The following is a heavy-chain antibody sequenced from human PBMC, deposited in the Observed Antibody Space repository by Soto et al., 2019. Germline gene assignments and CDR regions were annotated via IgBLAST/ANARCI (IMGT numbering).Heavy chain of an antibody. Sequence: QVQLVQSGAEVKKPGSSVKVSCKVSGGTFSSHSINWVRQAPGQGPEWMGGIIPIFGTENYAQKFQGRVTSTADESTSTAYMELSSLTSEDTALDYCSTSVYCSTTRCYYYYGLDVWGQGTTVIVSS. J-gene: IGHJ6*02. V-gene: IGHV1-69*01. D-gene: IGHD2-2*01. CDR3: STSVYCSTTRCYYYYGLDV. CDR1: GGTFSSHS. CDR2: IIPIFGTE.